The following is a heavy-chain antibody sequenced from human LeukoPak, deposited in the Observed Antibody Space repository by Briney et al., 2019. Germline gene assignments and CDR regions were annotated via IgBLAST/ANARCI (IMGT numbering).Heavy chain of an antibody. V-gene: IGHV4-61*01. CDR3: ARGKAEYYDFWSGTIFDY. CDR2: IYYSGST. D-gene: IGHD3-3*01. J-gene: IGHJ4*02. CDR1: GGSISSSSYY. Sequence: TSETLSLTCTVSGGSISSSSYYWSWIRQPPGKGLEWIGYIYYSGSTNYNPSLKSRVTISVDTSKNQFSLKLSSVTAADTAVYYCARGKAEYYDFWSGTIFDYWGQGTLVTVSS.